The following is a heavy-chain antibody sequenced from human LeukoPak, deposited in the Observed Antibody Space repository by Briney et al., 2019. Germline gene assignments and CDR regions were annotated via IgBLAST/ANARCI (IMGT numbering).Heavy chain of an antibody. J-gene: IGHJ4*02. CDR3: TRASRGYSYGFAEY. Sequence: SETLSLTSTVSRGSTSSYYWSWIRHPPRKRLERIGHMYFGGGFNYNPSLKIRVTISVDTSKNQLSLNLISVTAADTAVYYCTRASRGYSYGFAEYWGQGTLVTVSS. CDR2: MYFGGGF. V-gene: IGHV4-59*01. D-gene: IGHD5-18*01. CDR1: RGSTSSYY.